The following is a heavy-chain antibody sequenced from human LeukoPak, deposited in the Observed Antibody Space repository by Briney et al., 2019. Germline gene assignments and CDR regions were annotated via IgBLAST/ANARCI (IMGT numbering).Heavy chain of an antibody. J-gene: IGHJ4*02. V-gene: IGHV4-4*07. CDR1: GASISSYY. CDR3: YGSGI. D-gene: IGHD3-10*01. Sequence: SETLSLTCTVSGASISSYYWSWIRQPAGKELEWIGRIYTSGSTNYSPSLESRVTMSVDTSNNQFSLKLTSVTAADTAIYYCYGSGIWGQGTLVTVSS. CDR2: IYTSGST.